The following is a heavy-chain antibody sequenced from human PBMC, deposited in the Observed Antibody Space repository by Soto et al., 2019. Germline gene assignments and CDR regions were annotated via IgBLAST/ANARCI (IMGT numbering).Heavy chain of an antibody. CDR1: GFTFSSYW. CDR2: INSDGSST. D-gene: IGHD3-16*01. J-gene: IGHJ6*02. Sequence: EVQLVESGGGLVQPGGSLRLSCAASGFTFSSYWMHWVRQAPGKGLVWVSRINSDGSSTSYADSVKGRFTISRDNAKNPLYLQMNSLRAEDTAVYYCARVLTARYGMDVWGQGTTVTVSS. V-gene: IGHV3-74*01. CDR3: ARVLTARYGMDV.